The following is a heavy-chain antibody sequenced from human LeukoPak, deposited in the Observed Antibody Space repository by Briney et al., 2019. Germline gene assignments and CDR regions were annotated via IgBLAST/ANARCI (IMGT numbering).Heavy chain of an antibody. D-gene: IGHD6-19*01. V-gene: IGHV4-39*01. CDR1: GGSISSSSYY. Sequence: PSETLSLTCTVSGGSISSSSYYWGWIRQPPGKGLEWIGSIYYSGSTYHNPSLKSRVTIYVDTDKNHFSLKLSSVTAADTAVYYCAKTGGGSSGWFDYWGQGTLVTVSS. CDR2: IYYSGST. CDR3: AKTGGGSSGWFDY. J-gene: IGHJ4*02.